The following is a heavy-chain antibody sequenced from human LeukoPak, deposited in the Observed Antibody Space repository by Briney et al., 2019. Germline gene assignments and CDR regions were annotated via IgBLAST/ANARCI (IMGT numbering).Heavy chain of an antibody. CDR1: GYTFTSYD. V-gene: IGHV7-4-1*02. D-gene: IGHD2-15*01. J-gene: IGHJ4*02. CDR2: FNTNTGNP. Sequence: ASVKVSCKASGYTFTSYDINWVRQATGQGLEWMGWFNTNTGNPTYAQGFTGRFVFSLDTSVSTAYLQISSLKAEDTAVYYCASVPLYCSGGSCYSEDWGQGTLVTVSS. CDR3: ASVPLYCSGGSCYSED.